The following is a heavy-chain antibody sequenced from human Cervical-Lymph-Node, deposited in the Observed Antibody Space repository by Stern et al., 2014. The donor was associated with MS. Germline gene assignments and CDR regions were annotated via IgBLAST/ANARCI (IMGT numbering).Heavy chain of an antibody. D-gene: IGHD2-15*01. CDR1: GYSFATYW. V-gene: IGHV5-51*01. Sequence: EVQLEESGAEVKKPGDSLKISCKGSGYSFATYWIGWVRQMPGKGLEWMAIIYPDDSNTKYNPSFRGQVTISADKSISTAYLQWTSLKASDTAMYYCARVYCSSGSCYSGYYYYNMDVWGQGTTVTVSS. J-gene: IGHJ6*02. CDR2: IYPDDSNT. CDR3: ARVYCSSGSCYSGYYYYNMDV.